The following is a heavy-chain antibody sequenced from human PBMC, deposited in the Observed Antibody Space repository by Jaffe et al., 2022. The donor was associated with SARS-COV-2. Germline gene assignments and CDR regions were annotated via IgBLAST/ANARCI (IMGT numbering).Heavy chain of an antibody. J-gene: IGHJ6*02. CDR3: ARALHLWLVPYAMDV. Sequence: QVQLHESGPGLVKPSETLSLTCTVSGGSMSSYYWSWIRQPPGKGLEWIGYIYSTGSTNYNPSLRSRVTISIDTAKSQFSLELSSVTAADTAVYYCARALHLWLVPYAMDVWGQGTTVTVSS. V-gene: IGHV4-59*01. D-gene: IGHD5-18*01. CDR2: IYSTGST. CDR1: GGSMSSYY.